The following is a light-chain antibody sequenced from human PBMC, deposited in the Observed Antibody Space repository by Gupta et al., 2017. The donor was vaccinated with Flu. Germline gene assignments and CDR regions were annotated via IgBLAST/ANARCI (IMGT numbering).Light chain of an antibody. Sequence: DIQMTQSPSSLSASVGDSVTITCRASQDINIYLNWYQRKPGKAPDLLISAASTLHTGAPSRFSGSGSGTEFTLTISSLQPEDFATYCCQQSDNPLVTFGQGTQMEIK. CDR1: QDINIY. CDR2: AAS. V-gene: IGKV1-39*01. CDR3: QQSDNPLVT. J-gene: IGKJ5*01.